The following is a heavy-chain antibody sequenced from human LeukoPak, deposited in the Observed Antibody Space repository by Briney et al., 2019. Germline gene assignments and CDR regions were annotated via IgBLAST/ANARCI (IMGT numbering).Heavy chain of an antibody. CDR2: LNPNSGGT. J-gene: IGHJ4*02. CDR3: AKDAYSGFSSSYNMDS. V-gene: IGHV1-2*02. CDR1: GYTVTGHY. Sequence: ASVKVSCKASGYTVTGHYLHWVRQAPGQGLEWMGWLNPNSGGTNYAQKFQGRVTMTRDTSINTAYMELNSLTSDDTAMYYCAKDAYSGFSSSYNMDSWGQGTLATVSS. D-gene: IGHD5-18*01.